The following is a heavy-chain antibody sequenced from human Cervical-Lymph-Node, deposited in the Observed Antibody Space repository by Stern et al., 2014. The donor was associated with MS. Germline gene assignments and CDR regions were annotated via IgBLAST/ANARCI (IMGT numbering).Heavy chain of an antibody. D-gene: IGHD6-6*01. J-gene: IGHJ4*02. CDR2: INHSGST. V-gene: IGHV4-34*01. CDR1: GGSFSGYY. Sequence: QVQLQQWGAGLLKPSETLSLTCAVYGGSFSGYYWSWIRQPPGKGLEWIGEINHSGSTNYNPPLKIRVTISVATPKNHFSLKLISGTAADTAVYYCARGLYSSSSKFDYWGQGTLVTVSS. CDR3: ARGLYSSSSKFDY.